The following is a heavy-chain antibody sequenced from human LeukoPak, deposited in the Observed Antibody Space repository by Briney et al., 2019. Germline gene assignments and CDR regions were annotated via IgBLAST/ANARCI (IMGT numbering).Heavy chain of an antibody. CDR3: ARVVEARYYDSSGLFDY. D-gene: IGHD3-22*01. Sequence: ASVKVSCKASGYTFTSYGISWVRQAPGQGLEWMGWISAYNGNTNYAQKLQGRVTVTTDTSTSTAYMELRSLRSDDTAVYYCARVVEARYYDSSGLFDYWGQGTLVTVSS. CDR1: GYTFTSYG. J-gene: IGHJ4*02. CDR2: ISAYNGNT. V-gene: IGHV1-18*01.